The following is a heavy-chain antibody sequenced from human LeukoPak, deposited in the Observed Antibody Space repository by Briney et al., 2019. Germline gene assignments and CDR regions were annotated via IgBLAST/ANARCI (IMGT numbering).Heavy chain of an antibody. CDR3: AREAAAGEDWFDP. V-gene: IGHV4-39*07. D-gene: IGHD6-13*01. Sequence: SETLSLTCTVSGGSISSYYWGWIRQPPGKGLEWIGSIYYSGSTYYNPSLKSRVTISVDTSKNQFSLKLSSVTAADTAVYYCAREAAAGEDWFDPWGQGTLVTVSS. CDR2: IYYSGST. CDR1: GGSISSYY. J-gene: IGHJ5*02.